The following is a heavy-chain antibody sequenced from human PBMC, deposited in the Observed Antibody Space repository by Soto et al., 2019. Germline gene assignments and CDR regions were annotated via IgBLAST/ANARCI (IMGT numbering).Heavy chain of an antibody. V-gene: IGHV1-46*01. CDR3: ARAAVAGDYYYGMDV. CDR1: GYTFTSYY. Sequence: ASVKVSCKASGYTFTSYYMHWVRQAPGQGLEWMGIINPSGGSTSYAQKFQGRVTMTRDTSTSTVYMELSSLRSEDTAVYYCARAAVAGDYYYGMDVWGQGTTVTVSS. J-gene: IGHJ6*02. CDR2: INPSGGST. D-gene: IGHD6-19*01.